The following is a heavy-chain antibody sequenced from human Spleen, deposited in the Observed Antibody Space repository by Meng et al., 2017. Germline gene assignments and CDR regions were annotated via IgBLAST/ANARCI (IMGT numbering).Heavy chain of an antibody. CDR1: GGTFSSYT. J-gene: IGHJ5*02. CDR2: IIPILGIA. CDR3: ARAVGTLPRARWFDP. D-gene: IGHD3-10*01. V-gene: IGHV1-69*02. Sequence: SVKVSCKASGGTFSSYTICWVRQAPGQGLEWMGRIIPILGIANYAQTFQGRVTITADKSTSTAYMELNSLRSDDTAVYYCARAVGTLPRARWFDPWGQGTLVTVSS.